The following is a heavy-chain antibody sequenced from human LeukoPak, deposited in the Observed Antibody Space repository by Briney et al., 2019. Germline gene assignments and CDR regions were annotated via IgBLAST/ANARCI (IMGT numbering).Heavy chain of an antibody. CDR1: GFTFSNYG. J-gene: IGHJ6*02. CDR2: ISYDGSNK. Sequence: PGRSLRLSCAASGFTFSNYGVHWVRQAPGKGLEWVALISYDGSNKYYADSVRGRFTISRDNSKNTLYLQMNSLRAEDTAVYYCAKDLSSGSSIYGMDVWGQGTTVTVSS. CDR3: AKDLSSGSSIYGMDV. V-gene: IGHV3-30*18. D-gene: IGHD3-10*02.